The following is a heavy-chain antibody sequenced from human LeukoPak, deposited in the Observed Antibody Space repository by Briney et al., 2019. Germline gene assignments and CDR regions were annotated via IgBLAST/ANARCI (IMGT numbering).Heavy chain of an antibody. V-gene: IGHV4-39*01. J-gene: IGHJ4*02. CDR2: IYYSGSS. CDR3: ARHVSGSAMMHYFDY. CDR1: GGSISSSSYY. Sequence: SETLSLTCTVSGGSISSSSYYWGWIRQSPGKGLEWIGSIYYSGSSSYNPSLQSRVSISVDTSKNHISLKVFSLTAADTALYYCARHVSGSAMMHYFDYWGQGNLVTVSS. D-gene: IGHD5-18*01.